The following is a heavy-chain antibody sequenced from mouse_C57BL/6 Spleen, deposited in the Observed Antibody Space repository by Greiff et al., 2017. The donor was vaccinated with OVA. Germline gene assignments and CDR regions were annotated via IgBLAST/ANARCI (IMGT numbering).Heavy chain of an antibody. D-gene: IGHD1-1*01. CDR1: GYTFTSYW. CDR3: ARVGITNEGGGFAY. CDR2: IYPGSGST. J-gene: IGHJ3*01. Sequence: QVQLQQPGAELVKPGASVKMSCKASGYTFTSYWITWVKQRPGQGLEWIGDIYPGSGSTNYNEKFKSKATLTVDTSSSTAYMQLSSLTSEDSAVYYCARVGITNEGGGFAYWGQGTLVTVSA. V-gene: IGHV1-55*01.